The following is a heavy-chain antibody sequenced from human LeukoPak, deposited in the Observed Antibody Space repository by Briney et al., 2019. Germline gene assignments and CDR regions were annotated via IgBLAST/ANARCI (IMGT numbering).Heavy chain of an antibody. J-gene: IGHJ4*02. CDR1: GGSFSGYY. CDR2: INHSGST. Sequence: SETLSLTCAVYGGSFSGYYWSWIRQPPGMGLEWIGEINHSGSTNYNPSLKSRVTISVDTSKNQFSLKLSSVTAADTAVYYCARASDYWGQGTLVTVSS. V-gene: IGHV4-34*01. CDR3: ARASDY.